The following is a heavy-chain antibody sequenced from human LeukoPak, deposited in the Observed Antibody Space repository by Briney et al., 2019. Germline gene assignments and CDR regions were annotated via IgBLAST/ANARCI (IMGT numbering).Heavy chain of an antibody. Sequence: PSETLSLTCTVSGGSISSSSYYWGWIRQPPGKGLEWIGSIYYSGSTYYNPSLKSRVTISVDTSKNQFSLKLSSVTAADTAVYYCARRLYYYGSGSYLGYWGQGTLVTVSS. J-gene: IGHJ4*02. D-gene: IGHD3-10*01. CDR3: ARRLYYYGSGSYLGY. CDR2: IYYSGST. CDR1: GGSISSSSYY. V-gene: IGHV4-39*07.